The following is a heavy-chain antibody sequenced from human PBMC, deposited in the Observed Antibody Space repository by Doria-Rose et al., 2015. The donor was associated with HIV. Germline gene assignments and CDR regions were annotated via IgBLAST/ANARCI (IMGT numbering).Heavy chain of an antibody. CDR3: ARVVRYQLVPGAFDI. CDR1: ITGYY. V-gene: IGHV4-59*01. CDR2: IYYSGNT. D-gene: IGHD6-13*01. Sequence: ITGYYWSWMRQPPGKGLEWIGYIYYSGNTNYNPSLKSRVTISVDRSKNQFSLNLNSMTAADTAVYYCARVVRYQLVPGAFDIWGQGTKVTVSS. J-gene: IGHJ3*02.